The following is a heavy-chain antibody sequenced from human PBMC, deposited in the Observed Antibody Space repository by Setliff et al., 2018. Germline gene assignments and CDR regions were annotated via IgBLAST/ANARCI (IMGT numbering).Heavy chain of an antibody. Sequence: GGSLRLSCAASGFTFRSYWMSWVRQAPGKGLEWVANIKKDGSIKYYLDSVRGRFTISRDDSKNTLYLQMDSLKIEDTAVYYCTTEPHFRHWGQGALVTVSS. CDR2: IKKDGSIK. V-gene: IGHV3-7*03. J-gene: IGHJ4*02. CDR1: GFTFRSYW. CDR3: TTEPHFRH.